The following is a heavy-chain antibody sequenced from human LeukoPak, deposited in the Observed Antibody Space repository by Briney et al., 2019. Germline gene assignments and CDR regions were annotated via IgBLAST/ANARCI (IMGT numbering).Heavy chain of an antibody. CDR3: ARDAYGPSDY. V-gene: IGHV3-7*01. CDR1: GFTFSAYW. D-gene: IGHD3-10*01. J-gene: IGHJ4*02. CDR2: IKHDGTEK. Sequence: GGSLRLSCAASGFTFSAYWMSWVRQSPGKGLEWVANIKHDGTEKYYMDSVKGRFTISRDNAKNSLYLQMNSLRAEDTALYYCARDAYGPSDYWGQGILVTVSS.